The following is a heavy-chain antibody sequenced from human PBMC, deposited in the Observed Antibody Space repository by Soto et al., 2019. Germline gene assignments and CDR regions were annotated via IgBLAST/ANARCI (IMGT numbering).Heavy chain of an antibody. CDR2: IYYSGST. D-gene: IGHD3-3*01. CDR3: ARYYDFWSGYPQLVDP. J-gene: IGHJ5*02. V-gene: IGHV4-39*01. CDR1: GGSISSSSYY. Sequence: TSETLSLTCTVSGGSISSSSYYWGWIRQPPGKGLEWIGSIYYSGSTYYNPSLKSRVTISVDTSKNQFSLKLSSVTAADTAVYYCARYYDFWSGYPQLVDPWGQGTLVTVSS.